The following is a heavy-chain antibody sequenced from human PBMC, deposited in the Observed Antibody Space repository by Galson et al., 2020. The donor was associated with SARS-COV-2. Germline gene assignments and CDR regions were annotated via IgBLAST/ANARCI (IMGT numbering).Heavy chain of an antibody. CDR2: IYYSGTT. CDR1: GGSISITTYY. Sequence: SQTLSLTCTVSGGSISITTYYWLWIRQPPGKGLEWLVSIYYSGTTYYNSSLKSRLTISIDTSENQFSLKLSSVTAADTAVYYCVRVDAGKYYSPYGMDVWGQGTTVTVSS. J-gene: IGHJ6*02. D-gene: IGHD3-10*01. V-gene: IGHV4-39*01. CDR3: VRVDAGKYYSPYGMDV.